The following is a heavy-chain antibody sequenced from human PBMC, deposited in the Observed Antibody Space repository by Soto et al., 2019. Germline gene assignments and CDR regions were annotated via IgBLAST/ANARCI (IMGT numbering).Heavy chain of an antibody. CDR1: GFPFSITG. CDR2: INSAGSYT. CDR3: ATDGAAGSVMDV. D-gene: IGHD6-13*01. Sequence: EVHLVESGGGLVTPGGSLRLSCEASGFPFSITGMNWLRQAPGKGLVWVSSINSAGSYTDYADSVKGRLTISRDNAKNSLYLQMNNLRVEDTGVYYCATDGAAGSVMDVSGQGTKVSVSS. J-gene: IGHJ6*02. V-gene: IGHV3-21*01.